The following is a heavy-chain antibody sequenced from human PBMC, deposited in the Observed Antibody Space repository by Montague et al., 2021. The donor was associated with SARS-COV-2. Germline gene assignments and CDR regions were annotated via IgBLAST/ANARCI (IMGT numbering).Heavy chain of an antibody. J-gene: IGHJ4*02. CDR1: GFIFRHYA. CDR3: AKDREMDYSADY. CDR2: ISTSGDYT. D-gene: IGHD5-24*01. Sequence: SLRLSCAASGFIFRHYAMSWVRQAPGKGLEWVSGISTSGDYTYYADSXXGRFTISRDNSRNTLYLQMNSLRAEDTAIYYCAKDREMDYSADYWGQGTLVTVSS. V-gene: IGHV3-23*01.